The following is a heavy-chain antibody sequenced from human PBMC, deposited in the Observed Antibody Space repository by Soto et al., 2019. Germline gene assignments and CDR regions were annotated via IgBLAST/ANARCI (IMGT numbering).Heavy chain of an antibody. CDR3: ARDRIQLWRGYRYYYGMEV. Sequence: SQTLSLTCAISGDSVSSNSAAWNWIRQSPSRGLEWLGRTYYRSKWYNDYAVSVKSRITISPDTSKNQFSLQLNSVTPEDTAVYYCARDRIQLWRGYRYYYGMEVWGQGTTVTVSS. J-gene: IGHJ6*02. V-gene: IGHV6-1*01. CDR1: GDSVSSNSAA. D-gene: IGHD5-18*01. CDR2: TYYRSKWYN.